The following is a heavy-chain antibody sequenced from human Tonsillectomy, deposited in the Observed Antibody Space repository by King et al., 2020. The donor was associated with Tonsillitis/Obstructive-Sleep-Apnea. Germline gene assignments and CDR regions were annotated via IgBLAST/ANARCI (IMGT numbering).Heavy chain of an antibody. D-gene: IGHD3-10*01. CDR2: ISSSGSTI. CDR1: GFTFSSYE. Sequence: QLVQSGGGLVQPGGSLRLSCAASGFTFSSYEMIWVRQAPGKGLEWVSYISSSGSTIYYADSVKGRFTISRDNAKNSLYLQMNSLRAEDTAVYYCARDGAYGSVPFDYWGQGTLVTVSS. V-gene: IGHV3-48*03. J-gene: IGHJ4*02. CDR3: ARDGAYGSVPFDY.